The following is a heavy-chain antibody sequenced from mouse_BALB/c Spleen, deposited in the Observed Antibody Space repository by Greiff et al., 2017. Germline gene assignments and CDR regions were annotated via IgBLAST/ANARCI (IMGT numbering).Heavy chain of an antibody. J-gene: IGHJ4*01. CDR3: ARPPYLYYYAMDY. V-gene: IGHV5-12-1*01. CDR2: ISSGGGST. D-gene: IGHD5-5*01. CDR1: GFAFSSYD. Sequence: EVQGVESGGGLVKPGGSLKLSCAASGFAFSSYDMSWVRQTPEKRLEWVAYISSGGGSTYYPDTVKGRFTISRDNAKNTLYLQMSSLKSEDTAMYYCARPPYLYYYAMDYWGQGTSVTVSS.